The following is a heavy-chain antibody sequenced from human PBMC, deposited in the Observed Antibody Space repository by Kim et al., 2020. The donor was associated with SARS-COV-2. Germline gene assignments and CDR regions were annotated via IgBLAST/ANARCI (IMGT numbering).Heavy chain of an antibody. J-gene: IGHJ5*02. Sequence: SETLSLTCAVYGGSFSGYYWSWIRQPPGKGLEWIGEINHSGSTNYNPSLKSRVTISVDTSKNQFSLKLSSVTAADTAVYYCARGRHYYGSGSYFPSRYNWFDPWGQGTLVTVSS. V-gene: IGHV4-34*01. CDR2: INHSGST. CDR1: GGSFSGYY. CDR3: ARGRHYYGSGSYFPSRYNWFDP. D-gene: IGHD3-10*01.